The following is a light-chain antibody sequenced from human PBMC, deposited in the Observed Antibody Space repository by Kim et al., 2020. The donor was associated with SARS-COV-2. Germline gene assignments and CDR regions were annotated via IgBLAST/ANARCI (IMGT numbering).Light chain of an antibody. CDR2: DVS. Sequence: QSALTQPRSVSGSPGQSVTFSCTGTNSDVGAYNYVSWYQQHPGKAPKLIIYDVSKRPSGVPDRFSGSKSGNTASLTISGLQAEDEADYYCSSYAGSYTLVFGGGTQLTVL. V-gene: IGLV2-11*01. CDR3: SSYAGSYTLV. J-gene: IGLJ2*01. CDR1: NSDVGAYNY.